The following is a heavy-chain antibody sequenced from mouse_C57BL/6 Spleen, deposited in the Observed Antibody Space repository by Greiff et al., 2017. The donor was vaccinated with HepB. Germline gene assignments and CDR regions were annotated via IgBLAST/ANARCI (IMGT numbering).Heavy chain of an antibody. D-gene: IGHD2-3*01. CDR3: ARDIGYYDAY. CDR2: ISDGGSYT. CDR1: GFTFSSYA. J-gene: IGHJ3*01. Sequence: EVKVVESGGGLVKPGGSLKLSCAASGFTFSSYAMSWVRQTPEKRLEWVATISDGGSYTYYPDNVKGRFTISRDNAKNNLYLQMSHLTSEDTAMYYCARDIGYYDAYWGPGTLVTVSA. V-gene: IGHV5-4*01.